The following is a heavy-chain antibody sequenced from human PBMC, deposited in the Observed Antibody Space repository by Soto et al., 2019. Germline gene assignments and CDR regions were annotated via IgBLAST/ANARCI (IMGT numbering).Heavy chain of an antibody. CDR2: TYSGGDT. CDR3: ARNVPVTALGY. J-gene: IGHJ4*02. CDR1: GVTVGNNY. D-gene: IGHD4-17*01. V-gene: IGHV3-66*01. Sequence: EVRLVESGGGLVQPGGSLRLSCAASGVTVGNNYMSWVRQAPGKGVEWVSVTYSGGDTRYADSVKGRFTMSRDSTKNTVYLQLGGLRAEDTAVYFCARNVPVTALGYWGQGSLVTVSS.